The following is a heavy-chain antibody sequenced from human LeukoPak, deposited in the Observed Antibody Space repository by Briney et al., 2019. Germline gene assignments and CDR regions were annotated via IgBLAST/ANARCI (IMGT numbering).Heavy chain of an antibody. V-gene: IGHV1-18*01. CDR2: ISAYNGNT. CDR3: ARGRGDDSSGYIGY. J-gene: IGHJ4*02. CDR1: GYTFTSYG. Sequence: ASVKVSCKASGYTFTSYGISWVRQAPGQGLEGMGWISAYNGNTNYAQKLQGRVTMTTDTSTSTAYMELRSLRSDDTAVYYCARGRGDDSSGYIGYWGQGTLVTVSS. D-gene: IGHD3-22*01.